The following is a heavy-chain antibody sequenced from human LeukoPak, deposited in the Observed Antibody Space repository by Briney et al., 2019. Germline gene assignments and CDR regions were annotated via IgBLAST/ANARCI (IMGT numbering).Heavy chain of an antibody. J-gene: IGHJ4*02. Sequence: SETLSLTCTVSGGSISSYYWSWIRQPPGKGLEWIGYIYYSGSTNYNPSLKSRVTISVDTSKDQFSLKLSSVTAADTAVYYCARDVVGATGDWGQGTLVTVSS. CDR1: GGSISSYY. D-gene: IGHD1-26*01. CDR2: IYYSGST. CDR3: ARDVVGATGD. V-gene: IGHV4-59*01.